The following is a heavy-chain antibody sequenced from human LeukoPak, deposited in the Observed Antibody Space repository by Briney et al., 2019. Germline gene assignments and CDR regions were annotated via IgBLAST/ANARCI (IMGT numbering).Heavy chain of an antibody. J-gene: IGHJ4*02. CDR2: IIGSGGTT. Sequence: GESLRLSCEASVFTFSNYAMTWVRQAPGKGQEWVSTIIGSGGTTFYADSVKGRFTISRDNSKNTLYLQLNSLRAEDTAVYYCAKGPVRSSPYYFDYWGQGTLVTVSS. V-gene: IGHV3-23*01. CDR3: AKGPVRSSPYYFDY. CDR1: VFTFSNYA. D-gene: IGHD6-6*01.